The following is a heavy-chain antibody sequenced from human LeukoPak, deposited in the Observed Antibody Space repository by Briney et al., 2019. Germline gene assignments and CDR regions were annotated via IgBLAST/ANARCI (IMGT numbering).Heavy chain of an antibody. CDR2: INPNSGGT. Sequence: ASVKVSCEASGYTFTGYYMHWVRQAPGQGLEWMGWINPNSGGTNYAQKFQGRVTMTRDTSISTAYMELSRLRSDDTAVYYCARDPGYCSGGSCYPENWFDPWGQGTLVTVSS. CDR3: ARDPGYCSGGSCYPENWFDP. CDR1: GYTFTGYY. V-gene: IGHV1-2*02. D-gene: IGHD2-15*01. J-gene: IGHJ5*02.